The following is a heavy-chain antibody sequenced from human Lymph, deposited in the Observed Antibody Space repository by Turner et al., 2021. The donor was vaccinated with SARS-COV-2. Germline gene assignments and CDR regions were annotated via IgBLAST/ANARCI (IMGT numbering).Heavy chain of an antibody. CDR3: ARDLGTYGMDV. J-gene: IGHJ6*02. CDR1: GIIVSRNY. D-gene: IGHD6-13*01. Sequence: EVQLVETGGGLIQPGGSLRLPFAASGIIVSRNYINWVRQAPGKGLEWVSVIYSGGTTYSADSVKGRFTISRDNSKNTLYLQMNSLRVEDTAVYYRARDLGTYGMDVWGQGTTVTVSS. V-gene: IGHV3-53*02. CDR2: IYSGGTT.